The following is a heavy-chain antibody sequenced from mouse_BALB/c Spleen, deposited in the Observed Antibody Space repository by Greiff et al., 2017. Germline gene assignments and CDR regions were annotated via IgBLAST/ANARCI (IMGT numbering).Heavy chain of an antibody. Sequence: EVHLVESGGGLVQPGGSRKLSCAASGFTFSSFGMHWVRQAPEKGLEWVAYISSGSSTIYYADTVKGRFTISRDNPKNTLFLQMTSLRSEDTAMYYCARGGLRQGPYYFDYWGQGTTLTVSS. CDR3: ARGGLRQGPYYFDY. V-gene: IGHV5-17*02. J-gene: IGHJ2*01. CDR1: GFTFSSFG. CDR2: ISSGSSTI. D-gene: IGHD2-4*01.